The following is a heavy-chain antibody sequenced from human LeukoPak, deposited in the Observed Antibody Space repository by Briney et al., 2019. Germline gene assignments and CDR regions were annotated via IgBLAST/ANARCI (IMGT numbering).Heavy chain of an antibody. Sequence: ASVKVSCKASGYAFSGYYMHWVRQAPGQGREWMGWINPNSGATNYAQRFQGRVTMTMDTSISTAYMELSRLRSDDTAVYFCARGSEWLLLYYYFDYWGQGALVTVSS. J-gene: IGHJ4*02. D-gene: IGHD2/OR15-2a*01. CDR3: ARGSEWLLLYYYFDY. CDR2: INPNSGAT. CDR1: GYAFSGYY. V-gene: IGHV1-2*02.